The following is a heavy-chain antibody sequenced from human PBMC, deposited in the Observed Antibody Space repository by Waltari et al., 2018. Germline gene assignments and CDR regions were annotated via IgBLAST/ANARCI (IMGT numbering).Heavy chain of an antibody. CDR3: ASRPGGDYPYFDY. J-gene: IGHJ4*02. CDR1: GSTAGRKY. V-gene: IGHV3-53*04. D-gene: IGHD4-17*01. Sequence: EVQLVESGGGFVQPGGSLRRSCAASGSTAGRKYLTGVRPAPGKGLEWVSLIYTDDRTFYADSVKGRFTISRHDSTNTLFLQMSGLRVEDTALYYCASRPGGDYPYFDYWGQGTLVTVSS. CDR2: IYTDDRT.